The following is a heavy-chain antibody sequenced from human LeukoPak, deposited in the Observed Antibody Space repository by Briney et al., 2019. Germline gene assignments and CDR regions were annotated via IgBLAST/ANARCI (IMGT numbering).Heavy chain of an antibody. D-gene: IGHD3-22*01. CDR3: ARGTHYYNTSGYWDDGGDAFDI. Sequence: PGGSLRLSCAASGFTFNKYAIHWVRQAPGKGLEWVTVISYDGSYKDYPDSVKGRFTISRDNSKNTLYLQMNSLRAEDTAVYYCARGTHYYNTSGYWDDGGDAFDIWGQGTMVTVSS. V-gene: IGHV3-30*04. CDR1: GFTFNKYA. J-gene: IGHJ3*02. CDR2: ISYDGSYK.